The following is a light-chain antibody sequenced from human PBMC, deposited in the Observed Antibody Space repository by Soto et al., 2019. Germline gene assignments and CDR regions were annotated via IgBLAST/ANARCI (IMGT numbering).Light chain of an antibody. CDR1: QSVSSY. CDR3: QQRSNWPPIFT. V-gene: IGKV3-11*01. Sequence: EIVLTQSPATLSLSPGERATLSCRASQSVSSYLAWYQQKPGQAPRLLIYDATNRATAIPARFSGSGSGTDFPLTISSPEPEDFAVYYYQQRSNWPPIFTFGPGTKVDIK. J-gene: IGKJ3*01. CDR2: DAT.